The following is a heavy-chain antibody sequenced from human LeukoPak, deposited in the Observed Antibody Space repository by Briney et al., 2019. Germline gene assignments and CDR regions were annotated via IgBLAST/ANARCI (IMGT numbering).Heavy chain of an antibody. CDR1: GGSISSHY. J-gene: IGHJ5*02. CDR3: ARRVVESAATTERNWFDP. D-gene: IGHD4-11*01. V-gene: IGHV4-59*08. CDR2: ICYSGST. Sequence: SETLSLTCTVSGGSISSHYWSWIRQPPGKGLEWIGSICYSGSTNYNPSLRSRVTVSLDTSKNQFSLKLNSVTATDTALYSCARRVVESAATTERNWFDPWGQGTLVTVSS.